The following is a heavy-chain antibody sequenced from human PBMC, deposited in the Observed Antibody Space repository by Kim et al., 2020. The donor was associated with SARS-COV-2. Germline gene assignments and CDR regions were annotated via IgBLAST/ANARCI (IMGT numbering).Heavy chain of an antibody. CDR1: GGSISSSSYY. J-gene: IGHJ4*02. CDR3: ARDSSGYYFYYFDY. V-gene: IGHV4-39*01. Sequence: SETLSLTCTVSGGSISSSSYYWGWIRQPPGKGLEWIGSIYYSGSTYYNPPLKSRVTISVDTSKNQFSLKLSSVTAADTAVYYCARDSSGYYFYYFDYWGQGTLVTVSS. D-gene: IGHD3-22*01. CDR2: IYYSGST.